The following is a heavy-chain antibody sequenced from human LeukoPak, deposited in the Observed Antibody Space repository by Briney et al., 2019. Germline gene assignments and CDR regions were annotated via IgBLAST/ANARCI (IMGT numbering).Heavy chain of an antibody. Sequence: ASVKVSCKASGYTFTSYGISWVRQAPGQGLEWMGWISAYNGNTNYAQKLQGRVTMTTDTSTSTAYMELRSLGSDDTAVYYCARDSGGYYYDSSGFNPFDYWGQGTLVTVSS. CDR2: ISAYNGNT. CDR1: GYTFTSYG. D-gene: IGHD3-22*01. J-gene: IGHJ4*02. CDR3: ARDSGGYYYDSSGFNPFDY. V-gene: IGHV1-18*01.